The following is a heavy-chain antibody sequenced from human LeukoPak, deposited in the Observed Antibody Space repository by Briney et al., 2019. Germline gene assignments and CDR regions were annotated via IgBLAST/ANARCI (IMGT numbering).Heavy chain of an antibody. CDR3: ARTKRDYYYSSGYYFDH. CDR1: GASISGNY. V-gene: IGHV4-59*01. Sequence: SETLSLTCTVSGASISGNYWSWIRQPPGKVLEWIGYIYYSGSTNYSPSLKSRVTISADTSKNQFSLKLSSVTAADTAVYYCARTKRDYYYSSGYYFDHWGQGTLVTVSS. D-gene: IGHD3-22*01. J-gene: IGHJ4*02. CDR2: IYYSGST.